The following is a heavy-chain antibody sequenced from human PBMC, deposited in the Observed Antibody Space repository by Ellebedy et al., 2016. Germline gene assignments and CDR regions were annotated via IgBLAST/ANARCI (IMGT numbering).Heavy chain of an antibody. Sequence: ASVKVSCKASGYTLTTYGIHWVRQAPGQRLEWMGWINPDNGNTNYAQKLQGRVTMTTDTSTSTAYMELRSLRSDDTAVYYCARGEVIWDGELIDYWGQGTLVTVSS. CDR1: GYTLTTYG. J-gene: IGHJ4*02. V-gene: IGHV1-18*01. CDR2: INPDNGNT. CDR3: ARGEVIWDGELIDY. D-gene: IGHD3-10*01.